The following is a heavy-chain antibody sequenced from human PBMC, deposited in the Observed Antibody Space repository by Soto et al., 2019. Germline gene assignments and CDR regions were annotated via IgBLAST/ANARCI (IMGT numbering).Heavy chain of an antibody. V-gene: IGHV3-23*01. D-gene: IGHD6-6*01. CDR3: AKVKAARPNYGMDV. CDR1: GFTFSSYA. Sequence: GGSLRLSCAASGFTFSSYAMSWVRQAPGKGLEWVSAISGSGGSTYYADSVKGRFTISRDNSKNTLYLQMNSLRAEDTAVYYCAKVKAARPNYGMDVWGQGTTVTVSS. CDR2: ISGSGGST. J-gene: IGHJ6*02.